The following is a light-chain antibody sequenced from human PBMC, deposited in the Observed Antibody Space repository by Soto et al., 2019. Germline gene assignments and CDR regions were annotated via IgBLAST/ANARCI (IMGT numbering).Light chain of an antibody. CDR3: QQYGRSPWT. CDR1: QGVSSNY. V-gene: IGKV3-20*01. J-gene: IGKJ1*01. Sequence: EIVLTQSPGTLSLSPGERATLSCRASQGVSSNYLAWYQQKSGQAPRLLLYGTSSRATGIPERFSGSGSGTDFTLTISRLEPEDFAVYYCQQYGRSPWTFGQGTKVEVK. CDR2: GTS.